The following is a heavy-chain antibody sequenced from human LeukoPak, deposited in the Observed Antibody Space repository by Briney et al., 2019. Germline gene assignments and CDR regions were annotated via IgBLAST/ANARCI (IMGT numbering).Heavy chain of an antibody. J-gene: IGHJ5*02. D-gene: IGHD3-22*01. CDR3: AGARYYYDSSGYSGFDP. V-gene: IGHV5-51*01. CDR2: IYPGDSDT. Sequence: GESLKISFKGSGYSFTSYWIGWVRQMPGKGLEGMGIIYPGDSDTRYSPSFQGQVTISADKSISTAYLQWSSLKASDTAMYYCAGARYYYDSSGYSGFDPWGQGTLVTVSS. CDR1: GYSFTSYW.